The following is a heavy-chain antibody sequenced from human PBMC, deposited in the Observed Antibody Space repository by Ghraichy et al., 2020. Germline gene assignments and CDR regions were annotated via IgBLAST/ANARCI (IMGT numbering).Heavy chain of an antibody. CDR3: ARRGSGGSCSDP. D-gene: IGHD2-15*01. CDR2: ISSSSYI. Sequence: WVGQAPGKGLEWVSSISSSSYIYYADSVKGRFTISRDNAKNSLYLQMNSLRAEDTAVYYCARRGSGGSCSDPWGQGTLVTVSS. V-gene: IGHV3-69-1*01. J-gene: IGHJ5*02.